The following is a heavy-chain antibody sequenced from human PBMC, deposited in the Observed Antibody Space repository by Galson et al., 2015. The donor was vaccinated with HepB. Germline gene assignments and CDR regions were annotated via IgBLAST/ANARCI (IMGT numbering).Heavy chain of an antibody. J-gene: IGHJ3*02. D-gene: IGHD3-22*01. V-gene: IGHV6-1*01. Sequence: CAISGDSVSSNSAAWNWIRQSPSRGLEWLGRTYYRSKWYNDCAVSVKSRITINPDTSKNQFSLQLNSVTPEDTAVYYCARDQHDSSGYYSAFDIWGQGTMVTVSS. CDR3: ARDQHDSSGYYSAFDI. CDR2: TYYRSKWYN. CDR1: GDSVSSNSAA.